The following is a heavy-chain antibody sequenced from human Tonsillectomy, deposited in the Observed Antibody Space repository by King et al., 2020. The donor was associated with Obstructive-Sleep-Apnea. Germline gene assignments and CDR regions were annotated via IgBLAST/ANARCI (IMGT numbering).Heavy chain of an antibody. CDR3: AGSGGGVYYYGMDV. J-gene: IGHJ6*02. Sequence: VTLKESGPALVKPTQTLTLTCTFSGFSLSTSGMCVSWIRQPPGKALEWRALIDWDDDKYYSTSLKTRLTISKDTSKNQVVLTMTNMDPVDTATYYCAGSGGGVYYYGMDVWGQGTTVTVSS. D-gene: IGHD3-10*01. V-gene: IGHV2-70*01. CDR2: IDWDDDK. CDR1: GFSLSTSGMC.